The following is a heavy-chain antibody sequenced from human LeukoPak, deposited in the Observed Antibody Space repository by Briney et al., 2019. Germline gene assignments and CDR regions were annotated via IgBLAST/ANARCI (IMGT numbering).Heavy chain of an antibody. CDR2: ITSGSSYR. V-gene: IGHV3-21*01. CDR1: GFTFSSYN. J-gene: IGHJ6*03. CDR3: ARDPYSGSYGNYYYYFMDV. Sequence: PGGSLRLSCAASGFTFSSYNMNWVRQAPGKGLEWVSSITSGSSYRFYADSVKGRFTISRDNAKNSLYLQMNSLRAEDTAVYYCARDPYSGSYGNYYYYFMDVWGKGITVTISS. D-gene: IGHD1-26*01.